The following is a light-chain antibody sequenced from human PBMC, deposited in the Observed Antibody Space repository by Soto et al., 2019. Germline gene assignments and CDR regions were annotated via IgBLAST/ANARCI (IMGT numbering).Light chain of an antibody. V-gene: IGLV2-8*01. Sequence: QSALTQPPSASGSPGQSVAISCTGTSSDVGGYNYVSWYQQHPGKAPKLMIYEVNKRPSGVLDRFSGSKSGNTASLTVSGLEAEDEADYYCSSYAGSSNVFGTATKVTVL. J-gene: IGLJ1*01. CDR1: SSDVGGYNY. CDR3: SSYAGSSNV. CDR2: EVN.